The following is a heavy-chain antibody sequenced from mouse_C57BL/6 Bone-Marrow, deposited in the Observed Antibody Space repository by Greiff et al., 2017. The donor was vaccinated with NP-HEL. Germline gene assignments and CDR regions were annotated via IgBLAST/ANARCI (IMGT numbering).Heavy chain of an antibody. J-gene: IGHJ4*01. V-gene: IGHV1-55*01. CDR1: GYTFTSYW. CDR3: ASKDSNYEGAMDY. Sequence: QVHVKQSGAELVKPGASVKMSCKASGYTFTSYWITWVKQRPGQGLEWIGDIYPGSGSTNYNEKFKSKATLTVDTSSSTAYMQLSSLTSEDSAVYYCASKDSNYEGAMDYWGQGTSVTVSS. CDR2: IYPGSGST. D-gene: IGHD2-5*01.